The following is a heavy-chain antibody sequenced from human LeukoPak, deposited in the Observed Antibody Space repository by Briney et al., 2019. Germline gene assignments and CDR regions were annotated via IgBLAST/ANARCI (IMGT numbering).Heavy chain of an antibody. J-gene: IGHJ4*02. Sequence: ASVKDSCKASGYTFTSYGISWVRQAPGQGLEWMGWISAYNGNTNYAQKLQGRVTMTTDTSTSTAYMELRSLRSDDTAVYYCARDILPGYYYDSSGYLFDYWGQGTLVTVSS. CDR2: ISAYNGNT. D-gene: IGHD3-22*01. CDR1: GYTFTSYG. V-gene: IGHV1-18*01. CDR3: ARDILPGYYYDSSGYLFDY.